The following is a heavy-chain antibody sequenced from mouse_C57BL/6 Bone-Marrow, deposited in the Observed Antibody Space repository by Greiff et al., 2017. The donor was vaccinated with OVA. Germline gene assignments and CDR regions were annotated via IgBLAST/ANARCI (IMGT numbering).Heavy chain of an antibody. CDR2: IYPRDGST. V-gene: IGHV1-78*01. Sequence: VQLQQPGAELVRPGASVKISCKVSGYTFTDHTIHWMKQRPEQGLEWIGYIYPRDGSTKYNEKFKGKATLTVDKSSSTAYMQLNILTSEDSAVYCCATRGLYYYAMDYWGQGTSVTVSS. CDR1: GYTFTDHT. J-gene: IGHJ4*01. D-gene: IGHD3-3*01. CDR3: ATRGLYYYAMDY.